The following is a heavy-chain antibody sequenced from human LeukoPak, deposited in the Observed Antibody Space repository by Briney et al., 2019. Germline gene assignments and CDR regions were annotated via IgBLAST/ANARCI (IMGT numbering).Heavy chain of an antibody. CDR1: RFAFSTYW. CDR2: IKEDGSEK. Sequence: PGGSLRLSCAASRFAFSTYWMSWVRQAPGKGLEWVANIKEDGSEKYYVDSVKGRFTIYRDNAKNSLYLQMNRLRAEDTAVYYCARDDLDDYGGYNPDYWGQGTLVTVSS. V-gene: IGHV3-7*04. J-gene: IGHJ4*02. CDR3: ARDDLDDYGGYNPDY. D-gene: IGHD4-17*01.